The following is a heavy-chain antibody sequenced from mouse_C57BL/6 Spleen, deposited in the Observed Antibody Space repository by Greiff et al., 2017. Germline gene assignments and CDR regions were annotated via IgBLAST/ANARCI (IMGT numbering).Heavy chain of an antibody. Sequence: EVMLVESGGGLVKPGGSLKLSCAASGFTFSDYGMHWVRQAPEKGLEWVAYISSGSSTIYYADTVKGRFTISRDNAKNTLFLQMTSLRSEDTARYYCARVLTGYFDYWGQGTTLTVSS. V-gene: IGHV5-17*01. CDR3: ARVLTGYFDY. D-gene: IGHD4-1*01. CDR1: GFTFSDYG. J-gene: IGHJ2*01. CDR2: ISSGSSTI.